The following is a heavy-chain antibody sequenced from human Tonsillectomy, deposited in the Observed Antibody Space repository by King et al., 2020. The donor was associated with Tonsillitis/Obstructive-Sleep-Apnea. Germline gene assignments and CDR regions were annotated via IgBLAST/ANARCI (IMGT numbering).Heavy chain of an antibody. D-gene: IGHD3-22*01. J-gene: IGHJ4*02. CDR2: ISPYNGDT. CDR1: GYTFSSYG. CDR3: ASDSMSHYYDSSAYYTFAY. Sequence: VQLVESGAEVKKPGASVKVSCKASGYTFSSYGISWVRQAPGQGLEWMGWISPYNGDTNYAQKLQGRVTMTTGTSPSTAYMELRSLRSDDPAVYYCASDSMSHYYDSSAYYTFAYWGQGTLVTVSS. V-gene: IGHV1-18*01.